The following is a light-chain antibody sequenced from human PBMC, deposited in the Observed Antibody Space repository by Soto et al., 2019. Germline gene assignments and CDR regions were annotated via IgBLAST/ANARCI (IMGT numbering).Light chain of an antibody. CDR2: EVS. Sequence: QSALTQPRSVSGSPGQSVTISCTGTSSDVGDYNYVSWYQQHPGKAPKFIIYEVSKRPSGVPDRFSGSKSGNTASLTISGLQAEDEADYYCCSYAGTYTVVFGGGPQLTVL. CDR1: SSDVGDYNY. CDR3: CSYAGTYTVV. V-gene: IGLV2-11*01. J-gene: IGLJ2*01.